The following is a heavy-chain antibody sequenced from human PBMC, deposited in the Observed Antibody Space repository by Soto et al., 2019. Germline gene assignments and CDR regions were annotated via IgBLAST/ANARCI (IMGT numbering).Heavy chain of an antibody. Sequence: GASVKVSCKASGYTFTSYAMHWVRQAPGQRLEWMGGINAGNGNTKYAQKFQGRVTITRDTSASTAYMELSSLRSEDTAAYYCARDTVDFRSGYHTNWFDPWGQGTLXTVSS. CDR2: INAGNGNT. D-gene: IGHD3-3*01. CDR1: GYTFTSYA. J-gene: IGHJ5*02. V-gene: IGHV1-3*01. CDR3: ARDTVDFRSGYHTNWFDP.